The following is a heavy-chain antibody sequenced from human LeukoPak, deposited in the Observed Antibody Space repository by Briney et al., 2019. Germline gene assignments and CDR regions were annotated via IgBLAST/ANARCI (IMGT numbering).Heavy chain of an antibody. CDR3: AQSQGGSYRS. V-gene: IGHV1-69*05. CDR2: IIPIFGTA. Sequence: EASVKVSCKASGGTFSSYAISWVRQAPGQGLEWMGGIIPIFGTANYAQKFQGRVTITTDESTSTAYMELSSLRSEDTAVYYCAQSQGGSYRSWGQGTLVTVSS. J-gene: IGHJ4*02. D-gene: IGHD1-26*01. CDR1: GGTFSSYA.